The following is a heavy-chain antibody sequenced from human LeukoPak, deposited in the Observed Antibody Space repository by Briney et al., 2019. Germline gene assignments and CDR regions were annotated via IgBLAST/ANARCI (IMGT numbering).Heavy chain of an antibody. CDR1: GVTSNY. D-gene: IGHD6-6*01. J-gene: IGHJ4*02. V-gene: IGHV3-66*02. CDR2: IYNGGTT. CDR3: AGGGEAARSLAY. Sequence: GGSLRLSCAASGVTSNYMTWVRRAPGKGLEWVSVIYNGGTTYYADSVKGRFTISRDNSKSTLFVYLQMNSLRTDDTALYYCAGGGEAARSLAYWGQGALVTVSS.